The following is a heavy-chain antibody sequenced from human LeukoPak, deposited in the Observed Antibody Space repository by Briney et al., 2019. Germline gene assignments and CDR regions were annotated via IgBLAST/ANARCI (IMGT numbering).Heavy chain of an antibody. Sequence: GESLKISCKGSGYSFANYWIGWVRQMPGKGLEWMGIIYPSDSNTRYNPSFQGQVTISADKSISTAYLQWSSLKASDTAMYYCALNARGYCSGGSCYIGYWGQGTLVTVSS. CDR3: ALNARGYCSGGSCYIGY. CDR2: IYPSDSNT. D-gene: IGHD2-15*01. CDR1: GYSFANYW. V-gene: IGHV5-51*01. J-gene: IGHJ4*02.